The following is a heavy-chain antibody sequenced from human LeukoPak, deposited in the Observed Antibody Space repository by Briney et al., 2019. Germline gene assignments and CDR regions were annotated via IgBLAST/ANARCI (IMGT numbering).Heavy chain of an antibody. CDR1: GGSISSYY. V-gene: IGHV4-59*08. Sequence: SETLSLTCTVSGGSISSYYWSWIRQPPGKGLEWIGYIYHSGSTNYNPSLKSRVTISVDTSKNQFSLKLSSVTAADTAVYYCARHPSITMVRGVIIKGGAFDIWGQGTMVTVSS. D-gene: IGHD3-10*01. J-gene: IGHJ3*02. CDR2: IYHSGST. CDR3: ARHPSITMVRGVIIKGGAFDI.